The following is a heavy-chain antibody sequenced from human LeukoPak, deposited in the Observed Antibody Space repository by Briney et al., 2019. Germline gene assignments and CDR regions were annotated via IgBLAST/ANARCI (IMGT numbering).Heavy chain of an antibody. V-gene: IGHV1-8*01. CDR1: GYTFTSYD. CDR3: ARGGTPGVLDTRYFHH. CDR2: MNPDSHNT. D-gene: IGHD5-18*01. Sequence: ATVKVSCKAFGYTFTSYDINWVRQAAGQGLEWMGWMNPDSHNTGYAQKFQDRVTMTRDTSVNTAYMELTNLTSEDTAVYYCARGGTPGVLDTRYFHHWGQGTLVTVSS. J-gene: IGHJ1*01.